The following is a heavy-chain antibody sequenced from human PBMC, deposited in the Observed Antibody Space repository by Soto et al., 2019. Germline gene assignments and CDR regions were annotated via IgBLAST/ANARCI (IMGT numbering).Heavy chain of an antibody. CDR1: GGSISSYC. V-gene: IGHV4-59*01. J-gene: IGHJ4*02. CDR2: IYYSGST. CDR3: ARDLQD. Sequence: QVQLQESGPGLVKPSETLSLTCTVSGGSISSYCWSWIRQPPGKGLEWIGYIYYSGSTNYNPSLKSRVTISVDTSKNQFSLKLSSVTAADTAVYYCARDLQDWGQGTLVTVSS.